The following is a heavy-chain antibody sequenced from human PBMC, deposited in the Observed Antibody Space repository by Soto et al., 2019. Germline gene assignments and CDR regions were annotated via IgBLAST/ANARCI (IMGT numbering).Heavy chain of an antibody. V-gene: IGHV4-39*01. CDR3: ASTTWFGELVYFYFDY. J-gene: IGHJ4*02. CDR2: IYSSGNT. D-gene: IGHD3-10*01. Sequence: SETLSLTCTVSGGSVSSSNHLWGWIRQPPGKGLEWIGSIYSSGNTYYNPSLKSRITISVDTSKNQFSLKLSSVTAADTAVYYCASTTWFGELVYFYFDYWGQGTLVTVSS. CDR1: GGSVSSSNHL.